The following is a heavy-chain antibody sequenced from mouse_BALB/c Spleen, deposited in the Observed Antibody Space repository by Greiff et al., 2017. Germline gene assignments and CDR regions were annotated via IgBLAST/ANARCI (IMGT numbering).Heavy chain of an antibody. CDR3: ARDYYGNSHAMDY. D-gene: IGHD2-1*01. CDR1: GFSLTGYG. V-gene: IGHV2-6-7*01. CDR2: IWGDGST. Sequence: VQLQQSGPGLVAPSQSLSITCTVSGFSLTGYGVNWVRQPPGKGLEWLGMIWGDGSTDYNSALKSRLSISKDNSKSQVFLKMNSLQTDDTARYYCARDYYGNSHAMDYWGQGTSVTVSS. J-gene: IGHJ4*01.